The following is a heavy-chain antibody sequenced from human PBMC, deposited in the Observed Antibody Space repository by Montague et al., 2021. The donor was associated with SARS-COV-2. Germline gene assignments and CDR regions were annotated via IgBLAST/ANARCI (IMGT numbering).Heavy chain of an antibody. J-gene: IGHJ6*02. CDR2: ISHGGGT. D-gene: IGHD2-15*01. CDR1: GGSFSSY. CDR3: ASHCGGGRCYFGMDV. V-gene: IGHV4-34*01. Sequence: SETLSLTCDVYGGSFSSYWSWIRQPPGRRLEWVGQISHGGGTNSXPPPXXXVTISVDTSKNQVSLKLSSVTAADTAVYYCASHCGGGRCYFGMDVWGQGTTVTVSS.